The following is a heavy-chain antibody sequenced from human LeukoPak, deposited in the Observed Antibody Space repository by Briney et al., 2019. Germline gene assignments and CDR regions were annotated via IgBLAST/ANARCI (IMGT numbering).Heavy chain of an antibody. J-gene: IGHJ6*02. Sequence: GGSLRLSCAASGFTFSLYSMNWIRQAPGKGLEWVPSISSRSSYMYYADSVKGRFTISRDDAKNSLYLQMNNLRAEDTAVYYCARGIYDILTGYRSAYYYGMDVWGQGTTVTVSS. CDR1: GFTFSLYS. CDR2: ISSRSSYM. CDR3: ARGIYDILTGYRSAYYYGMDV. D-gene: IGHD3-9*01. V-gene: IGHV3-21*01.